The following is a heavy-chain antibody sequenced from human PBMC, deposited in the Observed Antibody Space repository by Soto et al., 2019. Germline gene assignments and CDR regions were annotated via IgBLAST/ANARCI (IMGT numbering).Heavy chain of an antibody. CDR2: IHGSGATT. Sequence: EVQVLDSGGGLVQPGGSLRLSCAASGLTFSSFAMSWVRQAPGKGLEWVATIHGSGATTDYADSVRGRFTISRDNSKNMMFLQMNTLRAEDTAVYYCAKDKGSGSHTNWCFDLWGRGTLVTVSS. D-gene: IGHD3-10*01. CDR1: GLTFSSFA. J-gene: IGHJ2*01. CDR3: AKDKGSGSHTNWCFDL. V-gene: IGHV3-23*01.